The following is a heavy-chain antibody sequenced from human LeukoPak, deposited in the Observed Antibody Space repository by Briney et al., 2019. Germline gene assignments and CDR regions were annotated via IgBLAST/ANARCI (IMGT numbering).Heavy chain of an antibody. Sequence: PSETLSLTCTVSGGSISSYYWSWIRQPPGKGLEWIGYIYYSGSTNYNPSLKSRVTISVDTSKNQFSLKLSSVTAADTAVYYCARESTGYSYGYGNFDYWGQGTLVTVSS. CDR1: GGSISSYY. CDR3: ARESTGYSYGYGNFDY. V-gene: IGHV4-59*01. J-gene: IGHJ4*02. CDR2: IYYSGST. D-gene: IGHD5-18*01.